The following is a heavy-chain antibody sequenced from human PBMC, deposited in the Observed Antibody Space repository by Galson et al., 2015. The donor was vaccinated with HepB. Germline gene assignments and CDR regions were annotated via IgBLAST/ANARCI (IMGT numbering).Heavy chain of an antibody. D-gene: IGHD5-18*01. J-gene: IGHJ4*02. V-gene: IGHV3-49*03. CDR3: TRDPIQLWLRFDY. CDR2: IRSKAYGGTT. Sequence: SLRLSCAASGFTFGDYAMSWFRQAPGKGLEWVGFIRSKAYGGTTEYAASVKGRFTISRDDSKSIAYLQMNSLKTEDTAVYYCTRDPIQLWLRFDYWGQGTLVTVSS. CDR1: GFTFGDYA.